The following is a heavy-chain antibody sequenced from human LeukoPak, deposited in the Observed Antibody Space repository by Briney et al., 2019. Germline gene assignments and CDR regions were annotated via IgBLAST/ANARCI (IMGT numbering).Heavy chain of an antibody. CDR1: GGSFSGYY. CDR3: ASAGSSSGWYAY. Sequence: SETLSLTCAVYGGSFSGYYWSWIRQPPGKGLEWIGEINHSGSTNYNPSLKSRVTISVDTSKNEFSLKLSSVTAADTAVYYCASAGSSSGWYAYWGQGALVTVSS. CDR2: INHSGST. J-gene: IGHJ4*02. V-gene: IGHV4-34*01. D-gene: IGHD6-19*01.